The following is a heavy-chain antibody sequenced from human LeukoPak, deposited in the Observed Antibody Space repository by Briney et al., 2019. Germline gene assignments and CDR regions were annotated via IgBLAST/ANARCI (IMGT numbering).Heavy chain of an antibody. CDR3: ARASSSWYSDYFDY. CDR1: GGSFSGYY. Sequence: PSETLSLTCAVYGGSFSGYYWSWIRQRPGKGLEWIGEINHSGSTNYNPSLKSRVTISVDTSKNQFSLKLSSVTAADTAVYYCARASSSWYSDYFDYWGQGTLVTVSS. J-gene: IGHJ4*02. V-gene: IGHV4-34*01. D-gene: IGHD6-13*01. CDR2: INHSGST.